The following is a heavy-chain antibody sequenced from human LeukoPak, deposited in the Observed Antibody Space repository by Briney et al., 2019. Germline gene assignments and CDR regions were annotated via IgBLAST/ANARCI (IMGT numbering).Heavy chain of an antibody. Sequence: GGSLRLSCAASGFTFSDYSLNWVRQAPGKGPEWVSYINNRATTVYYADSVRGRFTISRDNAKNILYLQMNSLRAEDTAVYYCARGYCTSISCYNDYWGQGTLVTVSS. D-gene: IGHD2-2*02. J-gene: IGHJ4*02. CDR3: ARGYCTSISCYNDY. CDR2: INNRATTV. CDR1: GFTFSDYS. V-gene: IGHV3-48*01.